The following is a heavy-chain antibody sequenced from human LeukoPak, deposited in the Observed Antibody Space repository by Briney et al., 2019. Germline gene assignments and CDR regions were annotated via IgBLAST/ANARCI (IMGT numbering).Heavy chain of an antibody. CDR3: ARDLGRYGNGRDFDY. V-gene: IGHV3-21*01. J-gene: IGHJ4*02. Sequence: GGSLRLSCAASGFTFSSYGMNWVRQAPGKGLEWVSSITSSSSYIYYADSVKGRFTISRDNAKNSLYLQMNSLRAEDTAMYYCARDLGRYGNGRDFDYWGQGTLVTVSS. CDR1: GFTFSSYG. CDR2: ITSSSSYI. D-gene: IGHD5-18*01.